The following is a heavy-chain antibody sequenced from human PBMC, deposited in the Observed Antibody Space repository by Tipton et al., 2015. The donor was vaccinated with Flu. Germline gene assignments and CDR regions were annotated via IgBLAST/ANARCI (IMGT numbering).Heavy chain of an antibody. CDR3: ARDEGVVNYYFGMYV. Sequence: QLVQSGGGGVQPERSLRLSCSTSGFDFIVYGMHWVRQAPGKGLEWVAVIWYDGSNEHYSDSVKGRFTISRDNSKKTLYLQMNNLKFEDTAVYYCARDEGVVNYYFGMYVGCQDTPLTVSS. J-gene: IGHJ6*01. V-gene: IGHV3-33*01. CDR2: IWYDGSNE. D-gene: IGHD6-6*01. CDR1: GFDFIVYG.